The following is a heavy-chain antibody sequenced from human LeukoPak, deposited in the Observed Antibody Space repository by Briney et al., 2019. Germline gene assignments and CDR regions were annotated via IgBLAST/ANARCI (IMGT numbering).Heavy chain of an antibody. Sequence: SETLSLTCSVSGGSISSYYWGWIRQPPGKGLEWIGYIYYSGTTYYNPSLKSRVTISVDTSKNQFSLKLGSVTAADTAVYYCAGSPDYYYMDVWGKGTTVTVSS. CDR1: GGSISSYY. D-gene: IGHD3-10*01. V-gene: IGHV4-59*04. J-gene: IGHJ6*03. CDR2: IYYSGTT. CDR3: AGSPDYYYMDV.